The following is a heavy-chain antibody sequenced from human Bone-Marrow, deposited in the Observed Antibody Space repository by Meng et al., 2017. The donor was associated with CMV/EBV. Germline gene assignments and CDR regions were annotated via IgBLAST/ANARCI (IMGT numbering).Heavy chain of an antibody. D-gene: IGHD2-21*01. V-gene: IGHV3-21*01. Sequence: GASLKISCAASGFTFSSYSMNWVRQAPGKGLEWVSSISSSSSYIYYADSVKGRFTISRDNAKNSLYQQMNSLRAEDTAVYYCGRDRLAYCGGDCSDGENWFDPWGQGTLVTVSS. CDR1: GFTFSSYS. CDR2: ISSSSSYI. J-gene: IGHJ5*02. CDR3: GRDRLAYCGGDCSDGENWFDP.